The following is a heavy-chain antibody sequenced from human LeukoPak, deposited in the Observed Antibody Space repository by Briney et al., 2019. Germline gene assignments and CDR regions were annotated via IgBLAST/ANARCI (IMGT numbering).Heavy chain of an antibody. J-gene: IGHJ4*02. CDR2: ISYDGSNK. Sequence: GGSLRLSCAASGFTFSSYAMHWVRQAPGKGLEWVAVISYDGSNKYYADSVKGRFTISRDNSKNTLYLQMNSLRAEDTAAYYCARDPAPYSSGLGIDYWGQGTLVTVSS. V-gene: IGHV3-30-3*01. CDR1: GFTFSSYA. D-gene: IGHD6-19*01. CDR3: ARDPAPYSSGLGIDY.